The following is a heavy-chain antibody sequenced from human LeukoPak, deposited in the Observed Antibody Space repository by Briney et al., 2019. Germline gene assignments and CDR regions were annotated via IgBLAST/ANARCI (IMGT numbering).Heavy chain of an antibody. V-gene: IGHV3-33*08. CDR2: ISYDGSNK. Sequence: QPGGSLRLSCAASGFTFSSYAMHWVRQAPGPGLEWVAVISYDGSNKYYADSVKGRFTISRDNAKNSLYLQMNSLRAEDTAIYYCARVGLEYYDSSGYYFLGELVYWGQGTLVTVSS. CDR3: ARVGLEYYDSSGYYFLGELVY. D-gene: IGHD3-22*01. J-gene: IGHJ4*02. CDR1: GFTFSSYA.